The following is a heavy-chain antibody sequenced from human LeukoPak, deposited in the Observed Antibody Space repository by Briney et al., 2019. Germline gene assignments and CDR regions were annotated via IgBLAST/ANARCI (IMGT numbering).Heavy chain of an antibody. CDR3: ARGFLYGGYVGWRRLHFDY. CDR2: INHSGST. V-gene: IGHV4-34*01. CDR1: GGSFSGYY. D-gene: IGHD5-12*01. Sequence: PSETLSPTCAVYGGSFSGYYWSWIRQPPGKGLEWIGEINHSGSTNYNPSLKSRVTISVDTSKNQFSLKLSSVTAADTAVYYCARGFLYGGYVGWRRLHFDYWGQGTLVTVSS. J-gene: IGHJ4*02.